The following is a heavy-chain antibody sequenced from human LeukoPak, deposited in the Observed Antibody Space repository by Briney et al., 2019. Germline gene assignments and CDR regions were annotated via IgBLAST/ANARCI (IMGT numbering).Heavy chain of an antibody. D-gene: IGHD3-3*01. CDR1: GGSFSGYY. J-gene: IGHJ6*03. CDR3: AREGLEWLFKGYYYYYMDV. CDR2: INHSGST. V-gene: IGHV4-34*01. Sequence: SETLSLTCAVYGGSFSGYYWSWIRQPPGKGLEWLGEINHSGSTNYNPSLKSRVTISVDTSKNQFSLKLSSVTAADTAVYYCAREGLEWLFKGYYYYYMDVWGKGTTVTVSS.